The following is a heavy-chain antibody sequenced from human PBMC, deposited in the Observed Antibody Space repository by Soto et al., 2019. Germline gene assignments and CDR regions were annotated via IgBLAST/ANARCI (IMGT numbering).Heavy chain of an antibody. CDR1: GASITCSSY. CDR2: FSLSGTT. D-gene: IGHD2-8*02. V-gene: IGHV4-4*07. CDR3: ARGMTPPGAPAWYYFDS. Sequence: SETLSLTCTVSGASITCSSYWSWIRQPAGKGLEWIGRFSLSGTTNYNPSLRSRVTMSADVSKNQFSLRLTSVTAADTALYYCARGMTPPGAPAWYYFDSWGQGTLVTVSS. J-gene: IGHJ4*02.